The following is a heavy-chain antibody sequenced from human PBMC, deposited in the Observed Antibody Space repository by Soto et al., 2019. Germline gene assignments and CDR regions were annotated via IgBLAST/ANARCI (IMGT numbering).Heavy chain of an antibody. CDR1: GFSLSTSGVG. CDR2: IHWDDDK. CDR3: AHRRKPDYSSSWYPRYFDY. V-gene: IGHV2-5*02. Sequence: QITLKESGPTLVKPTQTLTLTCTFSGFSLSTSGVGVGWIRQPPGKALEWLAVIHWDDDKRYSPSLKSRLTITKDTSKNQVVLTMTNMDPVDTATHYCAHRRKPDYSSSWYPRYFDYWGQGTLVTVSS. J-gene: IGHJ4*02. D-gene: IGHD6-13*01.